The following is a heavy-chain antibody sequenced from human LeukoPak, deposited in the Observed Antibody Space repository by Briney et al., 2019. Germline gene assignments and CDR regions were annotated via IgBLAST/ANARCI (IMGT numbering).Heavy chain of an antibody. V-gene: IGHV1-69*13. D-gene: IGHD1-26*01. CDR3: ARARLPGIVGATTFDY. CDR1: GGTFSSYA. CDR2: IIPIFGTA. J-gene: IGHJ4*02. Sequence: GASVKVSCKASGGTFSSYAISWVRQAPGQGLEWMGGIIPIFGTANYAQKFQGRVTITADESTSTAYMELSSLRSEDTAVYYCARARLPGIVGATTFDYWGQGTLVTVSS.